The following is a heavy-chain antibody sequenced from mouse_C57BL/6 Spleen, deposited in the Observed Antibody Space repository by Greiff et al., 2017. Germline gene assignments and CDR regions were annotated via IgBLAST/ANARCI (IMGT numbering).Heavy chain of an antibody. J-gene: IGHJ2*01. D-gene: IGHD2-3*01. V-gene: IGHV1-82*01. CDR1: GYAFSSSW. Sequence: QVQLQQSGPELVKPGASVKISCKASGYAFSSSWMNWVKQRPGKGLEWIGRIYPGDGDTNYNGKFKGKATLTADKSSSTAYMQLSSLTSEDSAVYFCARWLLPTFYFDYWGQGTTLTVSS. CDR3: ARWLLPTFYFDY. CDR2: IYPGDGDT.